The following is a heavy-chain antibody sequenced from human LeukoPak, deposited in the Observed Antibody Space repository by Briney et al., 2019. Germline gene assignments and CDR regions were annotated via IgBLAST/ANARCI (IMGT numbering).Heavy chain of an antibody. J-gene: IGHJ4*02. CDR1: GFKFRDYY. CDR2: ISRSSGTI. V-gene: IGHV3-11*01. CDR3: VREPKMTALL. D-gene: IGHD3-10*01. Sequence: PGGSLRLSCAASGFKFRDYYMTWVRQAPGKGLEWVSHISRSSGTIYYADSVQGRFTVSRDNGKNSLYLQMSYLSAEDTAVYYCVREPKMTALLWGQGTLVTVAS.